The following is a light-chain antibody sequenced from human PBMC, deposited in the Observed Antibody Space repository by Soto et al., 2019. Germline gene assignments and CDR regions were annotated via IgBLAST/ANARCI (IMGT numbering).Light chain of an antibody. CDR1: SGDVGGYKF. CDR2: DVT. CDR3: CSYAGTYTQV. J-gene: IGLJ7*01. V-gene: IGLV2-11*01. Sequence: QSALTQPRSLSGSPGQSLTISCTGTSGDVGGYKFVSWYRQHPGKAPRLIIYDVTRRPSGVPDRFSGSKSGNTASLTISGLQAEDEADYYCCSYAGTYTQVFGGGTQLTVL.